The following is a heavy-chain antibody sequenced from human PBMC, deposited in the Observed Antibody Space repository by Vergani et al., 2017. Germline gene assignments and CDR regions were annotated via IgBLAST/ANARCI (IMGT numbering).Heavy chain of an antibody. D-gene: IGHD3-22*01. V-gene: IGHV1-24*01. CDR1: GYSLTELT. J-gene: IGHJ4*02. CDR3: AIEXDYDDNSGYCLDY. Sequence: HVQLVQSGSEVRKPGASVKVSCQVSGYSLTELTIHWVRQAPGKGLEWMGGFDPEHGEVTIAHHIQGRVTMTEDRSTDTAYMELSSLRPEDTAVYYCAIEXDYDDNSGYCLDYWGQGTLVTVSS. CDR2: FDPEHGEV.